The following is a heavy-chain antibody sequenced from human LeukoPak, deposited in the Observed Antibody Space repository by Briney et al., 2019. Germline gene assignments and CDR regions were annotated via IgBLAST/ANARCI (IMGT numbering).Heavy chain of an antibody. J-gene: IGHJ6*03. CDR1: GGSFSGYY. V-gene: IGHV4-34*01. D-gene: IGHD2-15*01. Sequence: PSETLSLTCAVYGGSFSGYYWSWIRQPPGKGLEWIGEINHSGSTNYNPSLKSRVTISVDTSKNQFSLKLSSVTAADTAVYYCAREGYCSGGSCYALPLPYYYYMDVWGKGTTVTVSS. CDR2: INHSGST. CDR3: AREGYCSGGSCYALPLPYYYYMDV.